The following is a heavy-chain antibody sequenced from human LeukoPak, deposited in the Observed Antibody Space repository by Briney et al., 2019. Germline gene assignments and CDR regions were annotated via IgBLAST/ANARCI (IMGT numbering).Heavy chain of an antibody. D-gene: IGHD6-19*01. CDR2: MYHGGTT. Sequence: SETLSLTCTVSGSSIRTGYYWDWIRQPPGKGLEWIGTMYHGGTTYRNPSLKNRVSMSIDTSKNQFSLKLSPVTAADTAVYYCARVPSSVRDDAFDIWGQGTMVTVSS. CDR3: ARVPSSVRDDAFDI. J-gene: IGHJ3*02. CDR1: GSSIRTGYY. V-gene: IGHV4-38-2*02.